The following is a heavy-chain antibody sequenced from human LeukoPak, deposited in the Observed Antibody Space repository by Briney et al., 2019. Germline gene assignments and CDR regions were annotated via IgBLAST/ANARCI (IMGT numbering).Heavy chain of an antibody. CDR1: GFTFSSYA. V-gene: IGHV3-23*01. D-gene: IGHD3-9*01. J-gene: IGHJ4*02. Sequence: GGSLRLSCAASGFTFSSYAMSWVRQAPGKGLEWVSAISGSGGSTYCADSVKGRFTISRDNSKNTLYLQMNSLRAEDTAVYYCAKISLVYLDGLDYWGQGTLVTVSS. CDR2: ISGSGGST. CDR3: AKISLVYLDGLDY.